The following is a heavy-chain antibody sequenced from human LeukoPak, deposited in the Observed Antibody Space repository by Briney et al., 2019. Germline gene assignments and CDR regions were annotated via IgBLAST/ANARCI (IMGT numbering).Heavy chain of an antibody. V-gene: IGHV4-39*07. Sequence: SETLSLTCTVSGGSISSSSYYWGWIRQPPGKGLEWIGSIYYSGSAYYNPSLKSRVAISVDTSKNQFSLKLNSVTAADTAVYYYARGRNLEWFDYWGQGTLVTVSS. CDR2: IYYSGSA. CDR3: ARGRNLEWFDY. J-gene: IGHJ5*01. D-gene: IGHD3-3*01. CDR1: GGSISSSSYY.